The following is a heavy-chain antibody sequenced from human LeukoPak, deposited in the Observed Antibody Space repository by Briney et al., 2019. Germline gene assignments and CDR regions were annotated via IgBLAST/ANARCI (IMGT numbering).Heavy chain of an antibody. CDR3: ARSIVWGPRGSYYGSGSYYRSYYFDY. CDR1: GGSISSSSYY. V-gene: IGHV4-39*07. CDR2: INHSGST. D-gene: IGHD3-10*01. J-gene: IGHJ4*02. Sequence: PSETLSLTCTVSGGSISSSSYYWGWIRQPPGKGLEWIGEINHSGSTNYNPSLKSRVTISVDTSKNQFSLKLSSVTAADTAVYYCARSIVWGPRGSYYGSGSYYRSYYFDYWGQGTLVTVSS.